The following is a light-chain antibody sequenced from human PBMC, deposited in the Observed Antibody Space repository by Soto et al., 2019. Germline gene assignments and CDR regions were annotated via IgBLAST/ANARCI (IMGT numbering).Light chain of an antibody. V-gene: IGKV3-11*01. CDR2: DAS. Sequence: EMVLPQSPVPLSLSPGERSTLSCRASQSFNTYLGWYQQRPGQAPILLIYDASNRATGIPARFSGSGSGTDFTLTISILEPEDFVVYCCQQRSCWPLTFGGGTKVDI. CDR3: QQRSCWPLT. J-gene: IGKJ4*01. CDR1: QSFNTY.